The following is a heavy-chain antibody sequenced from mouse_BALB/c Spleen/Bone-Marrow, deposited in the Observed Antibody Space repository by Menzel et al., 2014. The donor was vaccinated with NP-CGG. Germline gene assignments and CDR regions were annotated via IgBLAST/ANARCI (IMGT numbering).Heavy chain of an antibody. J-gene: IGHJ4*01. V-gene: IGHV1S22*01. CDR1: GYTFTSYW. Sequence: GSELVRPGASVKLSCKASGYTFTSYWMHWVKQRHGQGLEWIGNIYPGSGSTNYDEKFKSKGTLTVDTSSSTAYMHLSSLTSEDSAVYYCTRRGDYGSSYGAMDYWGQGTSVTVSS. D-gene: IGHD1-1*01. CDR2: IYPGSGST. CDR3: TRRGDYGSSYGAMDY.